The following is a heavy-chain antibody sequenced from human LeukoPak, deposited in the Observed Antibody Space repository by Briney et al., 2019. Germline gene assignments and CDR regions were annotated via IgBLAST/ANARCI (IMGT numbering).Heavy chain of an antibody. CDR3: ARSHYYYYGMDV. J-gene: IGHJ6*02. Sequence: ASVKVSCKASGYTFTGYYMHWVRQAPGQGLEWMGWINPNSGGTNYAQKFQGRVTMTRDTSISTAYMELSKLRSDDTAVYYCARSHYYYYGMDVWGQGTTVTVSS. CDR1: GYTFTGYY. V-gene: IGHV1-2*02. CDR2: INPNSGGT.